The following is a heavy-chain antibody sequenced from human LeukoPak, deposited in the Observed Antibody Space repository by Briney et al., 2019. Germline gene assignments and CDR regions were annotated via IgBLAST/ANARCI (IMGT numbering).Heavy chain of an antibody. CDR3: ARVGYSYGWN. J-gene: IGHJ4*02. V-gene: IGHV4-30-4*01. CDR1: GGSFSGYY. D-gene: IGHD5-18*01. CDR2: IYYSGST. Sequence: SETLSLTCAVYGGSFSGYYWSWIRQPPGKGLEWIGYIYYSGSTYYNPSLKSRVTISVDTSKNQFSLKLSSVTAADTAVYYCARVGYSYGWNWGQGTLVTVSS.